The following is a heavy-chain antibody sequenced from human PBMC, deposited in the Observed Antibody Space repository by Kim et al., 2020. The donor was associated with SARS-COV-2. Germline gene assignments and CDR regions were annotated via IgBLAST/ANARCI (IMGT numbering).Heavy chain of an antibody. V-gene: IGHV1-18*01. D-gene: IGHD6-13*01. CDR3: AREIKSGGSSWYYFDY. J-gene: IGHJ4*02. Sequence: ASVKVSCKASGYTFTSYGISWVRQAPGQGLEWMGWISAYNGNTNYAQKLQGRVTMTTDTSTSTAYMELRSLRSDDTAVYYCAREIKSGGSSWYYFDYWGQGTLVTVSS. CDR1: GYTFTSYG. CDR2: ISAYNGNT.